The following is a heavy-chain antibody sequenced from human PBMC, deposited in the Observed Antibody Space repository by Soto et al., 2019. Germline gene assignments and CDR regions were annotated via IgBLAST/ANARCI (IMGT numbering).Heavy chain of an antibody. Sequence: PSQTLSLTCAISGDSVSGNSAAWNWIRQSPSRGLEWLGRTYYRSRWYNDYAVSVKSRITVTPDTSKNQFSLHLNSVTPEDTAVYYCERDFPYYVSSDSYLDYGGQGALVPVSS. V-gene: IGHV6-1*01. J-gene: IGHJ4*02. CDR1: GDSVSGNSAA. D-gene: IGHD3-16*01. CDR3: ERDFPYYVSSDSYLDY. CDR2: TYYRSRWYN.